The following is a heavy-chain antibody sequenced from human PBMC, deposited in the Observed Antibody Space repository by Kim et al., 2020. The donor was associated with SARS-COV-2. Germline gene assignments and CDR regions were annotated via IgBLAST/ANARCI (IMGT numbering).Heavy chain of an antibody. CDR2: IGGSGGYT. V-gene: IGHV3-23*01. J-gene: IGHJ4*02. CDR1: GLTFNSYA. Sequence: GGSLRLSCAASGLTFNSYAMSWVRQAPGKGLEWVSSIGGSGGYTHYTDSVKGRFTISRDNSKNTLYLQMNSLRAEDTAVYYCAKVSTSWSPFDYWGQGTLVTVSS. D-gene: IGHD2-2*01. CDR3: AKVSTSWSPFDY.